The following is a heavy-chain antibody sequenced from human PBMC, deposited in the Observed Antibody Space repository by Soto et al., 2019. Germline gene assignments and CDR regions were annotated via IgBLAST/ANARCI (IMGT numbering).Heavy chain of an antibody. V-gene: IGHV3-66*01. J-gene: IGHJ3*02. Sequence: EVQLVESGGGLVQPGGSLRLSCAASGFTVSSKYMTWVRLAPGKGLEWVSLIYSGGGTYYADSVKGRFTISRDNSKTTLFLQMNSRRAEGTAVYYCAGAMVREADAFDIWGQVTMVTVSS. CDR2: IYSGGGT. D-gene: IGHD3-10*01. CDR1: GFTVSSKY. CDR3: AGAMVREADAFDI.